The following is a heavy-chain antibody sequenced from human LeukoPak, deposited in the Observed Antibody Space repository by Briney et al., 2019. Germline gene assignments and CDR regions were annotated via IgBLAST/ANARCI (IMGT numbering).Heavy chain of an antibody. CDR2: ISTSRSTI. V-gene: IGHV3-48*01. D-gene: IGHD2-15*01. Sequence: GGSLRLSCAASGFTFSSYSMNWVRQAPGKGLEWVSYISTSRSTIYYADSVKGRFTISRDNAKTSLYLQMNSLRAEDTAVYYWARGVGVASAHWSFNLGGLAPLATVS. CDR1: GFTFSSYS. CDR3: ARGVGVASAHWSFNL. J-gene: IGHJ2*01.